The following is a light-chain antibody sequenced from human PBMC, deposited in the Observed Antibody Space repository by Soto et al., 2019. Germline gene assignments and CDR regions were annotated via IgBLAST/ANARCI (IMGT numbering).Light chain of an antibody. J-gene: IGKJ1*01. V-gene: IGKV1-5*03. Sequence: DIQMTQSPSTLSASVGDRVTITCRASQSISNWLAWYQQKPGKAPKLLIYKASSLESGVPSRFSGSGSGTEFTLTISSLQPDDFATYYGQHYNIYPWTFGQGTKVEIK. CDR2: KAS. CDR1: QSISNW. CDR3: QHYNIYPWT.